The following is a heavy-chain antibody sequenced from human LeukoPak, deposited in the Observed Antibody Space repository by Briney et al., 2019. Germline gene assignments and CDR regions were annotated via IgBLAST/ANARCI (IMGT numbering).Heavy chain of an antibody. Sequence: PSQTLSLTCTVSGGSISSGGYYWSWIRQHPGKGLEWIGYIYYSGSTNYNPSLKSRVTISVDTSKNQFSLKLSSVTAADTAVYYCARGSETYCTNGVCYPYFDYWGQGTLVTVSS. D-gene: IGHD2-8*01. CDR3: ARGSETYCTNGVCYPYFDY. CDR1: GGSISSGGYY. V-gene: IGHV4-31*03. CDR2: IYYSGST. J-gene: IGHJ4*02.